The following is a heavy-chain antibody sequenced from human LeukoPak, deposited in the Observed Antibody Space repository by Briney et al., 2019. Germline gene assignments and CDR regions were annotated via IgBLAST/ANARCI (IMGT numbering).Heavy chain of an antibody. J-gene: IGHJ6*02. D-gene: IGHD5-18*01. CDR3: ARERFKGGNSYGLDV. CDR1: GFTFSRYA. CDR2: ISDSGGIT. V-gene: IGHV3-23*01. Sequence: GGSLRLSCAASGFTFSRYAMSWVRQAPGKGLEWVSSISDSGGITNHADSVKGRFTISRDNAKNSLYLQMNSLRDEDTAVYYCARERFKGGNSYGLDVWGQGTTVTVSS.